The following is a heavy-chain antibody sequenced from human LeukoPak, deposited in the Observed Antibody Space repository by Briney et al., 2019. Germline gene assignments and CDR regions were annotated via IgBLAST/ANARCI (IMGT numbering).Heavy chain of an antibody. Sequence: SETLSLTCTVSGGSISSSSYYWGWIRQPPGKGLEWIGSIYYSGSTYYNPSLKSRVTISVDTSKNQFSLKLSSVTAADTAVYYCAREPPYYDFWSGYYRVPSRMDVWGKGTTVTVSS. D-gene: IGHD3-3*01. CDR2: IYYSGST. J-gene: IGHJ6*03. CDR3: AREPPYYDFWSGYYRVPSRMDV. CDR1: GGSISSSSYY. V-gene: IGHV4-39*07.